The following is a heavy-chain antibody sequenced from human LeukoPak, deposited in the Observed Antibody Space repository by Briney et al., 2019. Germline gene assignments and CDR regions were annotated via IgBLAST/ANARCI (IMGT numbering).Heavy chain of an antibody. D-gene: IGHD3-22*01. CDR2: INHSGST. CDR1: GGSFSGYY. CDR3: ARTDYDSSGSRRFDP. Sequence: SSETLSLTCAVYGGSFSGYYWSWIRQPPGKGLEWIEEINHSGSTNYNPSLKSRVTISVDTSKNQFSLKLSSVTAADTAVYYCARTDYDSSGSRRFDPWGQGTLVTVSS. V-gene: IGHV4-34*01. J-gene: IGHJ5*02.